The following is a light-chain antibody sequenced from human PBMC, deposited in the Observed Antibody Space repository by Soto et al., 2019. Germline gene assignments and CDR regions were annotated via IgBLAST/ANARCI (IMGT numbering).Light chain of an antibody. CDR1: SRDVGGYNS. CDR2: DVT. V-gene: IGLV2-14*03. CDR3: TSYTSISTYV. J-gene: IGLJ1*01. Sequence: QSVLTQPASVSGSPGQSITISCTGTSRDVGGYNSVSWYQQYPGKAPKLLIYDVTNRPSGVSIRFSGSKSGNGASLTISGLRAEDEADYYCTSYTSISTYVFGTGTKLTVL.